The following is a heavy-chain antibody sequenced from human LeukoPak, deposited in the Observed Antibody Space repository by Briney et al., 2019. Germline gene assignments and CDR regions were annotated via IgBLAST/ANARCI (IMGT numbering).Heavy chain of an antibody. CDR1: GYTFTSNY. D-gene: IGHD3-10*02. V-gene: IGHV1-46*01. J-gene: IGHJ5*02. Sequence: ASVKVSCKASGYTFTSNYMHWVRQAPGQGLEWMGIINPSGGSTSYAQKFQGRVTMTRDMSTSTVYMELSSLRSEDTAVYYCARAELLRSCGFDPWGQGTLVTVSS. CDR3: ARAELLRSCGFDP. CDR2: INPSGGST.